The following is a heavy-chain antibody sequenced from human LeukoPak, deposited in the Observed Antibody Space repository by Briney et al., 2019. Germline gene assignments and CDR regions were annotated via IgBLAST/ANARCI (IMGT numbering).Heavy chain of an antibody. CDR3: ARRVSGWFYFDY. D-gene: IGHD6-19*01. CDR2: IHNSGGT. J-gene: IGHJ4*02. CDR1: GGSISSDY. V-gene: IGHV4-59*08. Sequence: KSSETLSLTCTVSGGSISSDYWSWIRQPPGKGLEWTGHIHNSGGTKYNPSLKSRVTMSVDTSKNQFSVKLSSVTAADTAVYYCARRVSGWFYFDYWGQGTLVTVSS.